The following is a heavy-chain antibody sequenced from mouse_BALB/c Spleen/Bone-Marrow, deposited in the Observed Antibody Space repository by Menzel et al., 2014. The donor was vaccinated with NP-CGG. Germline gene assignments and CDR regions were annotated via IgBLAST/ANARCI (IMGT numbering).Heavy chain of an antibody. V-gene: IGHV1-74*01. CDR2: IDPYASET. CDR1: GYTFTSYW. Sequence: VHLEESGAELVRPGASVKLSCKASGYTFTSYWMNWVKQRPEQGLEWIGRIDPYASETHYNQKFKAKAILTVDKSSSTAYMQRSTLTSEDFEVYCGARGCGAYAMDYWGQGTSVTVSS. J-gene: IGHJ4*01. CDR3: ARGCGAYAMDY.